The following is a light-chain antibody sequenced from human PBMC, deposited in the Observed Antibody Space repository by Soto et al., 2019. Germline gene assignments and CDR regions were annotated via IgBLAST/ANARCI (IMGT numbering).Light chain of an antibody. CDR2: DVS. CDR1: QDIRGA. J-gene: IGKJ5*01. V-gene: IGKV1-13*02. CDR3: QQFNSYPVT. Sequence: AIQETQFPSSLSASVGDRVTITCLASQDIRGALAWYQQKPGKPPKLLIYDVSTLENGVPSRFSGDSSGTQFTLTISGLQPEDFGTYYCQQFNSYPVTFGHGPRLEIK.